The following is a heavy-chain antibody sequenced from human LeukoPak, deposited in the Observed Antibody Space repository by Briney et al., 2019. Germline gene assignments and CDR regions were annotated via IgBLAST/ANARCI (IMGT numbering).Heavy chain of an antibody. V-gene: IGHV4-59*01. CDR2: IYYSGST. D-gene: IGHD3-22*01. CDR1: GGSISSYY. Sequence: PSETLSLTCTVSGGSISSYYWSWIRQPPGKGLEWMGYIYYSGSTNYNPSLKSRDTISVDTSKNQFSLKLSSVTAADTAVYYCARTEDYYDSSGYYLLWGQGTLVTVSS. J-gene: IGHJ4*02. CDR3: ARTEDYYDSSGYYLL.